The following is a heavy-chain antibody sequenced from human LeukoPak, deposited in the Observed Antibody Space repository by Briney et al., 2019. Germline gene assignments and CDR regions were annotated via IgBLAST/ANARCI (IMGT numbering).Heavy chain of an antibody. Sequence: GGSLRLSCAASGFTFSSYSMNWVRQAPGKGLEWVSSISSSSYIYYADAVKGRFTISRDNAKNSLYLQMNSLRAEDTAVYYCASRNSIAAAGYFDYWGQGTLVTVSS. CDR3: ASRNSIAAAGYFDY. V-gene: IGHV3-21*04. CDR1: GFTFSSYS. J-gene: IGHJ4*02. CDR2: ISSSSYI. D-gene: IGHD6-13*01.